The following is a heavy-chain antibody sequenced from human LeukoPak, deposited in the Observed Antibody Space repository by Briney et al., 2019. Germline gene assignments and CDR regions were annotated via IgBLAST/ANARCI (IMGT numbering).Heavy chain of an antibody. CDR2: ISSSGHTI. D-gene: IGHD3-10*01. CDR3: AREGSTSKVAFDI. V-gene: IGHV3-48*03. CDR1: GFTFSTFE. Sequence: PGGSLRLSCAASGFTFSTFEMNWVRQAPGKGLEWVSYISSSGHTIYYADSVKGRFTISRDNAKNSLYLQLNSLRADDTAIYYCAREGSTSKVAFDIWGQGTMVTVSS. J-gene: IGHJ3*02.